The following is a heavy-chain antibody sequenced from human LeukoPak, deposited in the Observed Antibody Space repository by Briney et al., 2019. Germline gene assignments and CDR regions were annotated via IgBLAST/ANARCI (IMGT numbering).Heavy chain of an antibody. D-gene: IGHD3-10*01. CDR1: GGSIRSGSYY. V-gene: IGHV4-61*02. J-gene: IGHJ4*02. CDR2: VHTSGST. CDR3: AGGVTIVRGTSKHFDY. Sequence: PSETLSLTCTVSGGSIRSGSYYWSWIRQAAGKGLEWIGRVHTSGSTNYNPSLESRVTISVDTSKNQFSLNLSSVTAADTAVYYCAGGVTIVRGTSKHFDYWGQGTLVTVSS.